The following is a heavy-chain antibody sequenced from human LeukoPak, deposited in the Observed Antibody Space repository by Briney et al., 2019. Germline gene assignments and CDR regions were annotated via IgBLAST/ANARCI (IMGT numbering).Heavy chain of an antibody. CDR3: ARRPIVGVPAPIDY. CDR1: GYTFADYY. Sequence: ASVKVSCKASGYTFADYYIHWVRQAPGQGLEWMGLINPNTGGTNYAQKFQGRVTMTRDTSITTAYMELSRLRSDDTAVYYCARRPIVGVPAPIDYWGQGSLVTVSS. CDR2: INPNTGGT. D-gene: IGHD2-2*01. V-gene: IGHV1-2*02. J-gene: IGHJ4*02.